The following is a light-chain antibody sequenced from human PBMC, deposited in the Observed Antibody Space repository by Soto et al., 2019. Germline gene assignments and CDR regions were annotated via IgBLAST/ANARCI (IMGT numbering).Light chain of an antibody. CDR2: AAS. CDR3: HQSYSTPAGR. CDR1: QGIRND. V-gene: IGKV1-39*01. Sequence: DIQMTQSPSSLSASVGDRVTITCRASQGIRNDVGWYQQKPGKAPKLLIYAASSLQSGAPSRFSGSGSGKDFTHTIRSLQPEDIAALSCHQSYSTPAGRFAEGTKVDIK. J-gene: IGKJ1*01.